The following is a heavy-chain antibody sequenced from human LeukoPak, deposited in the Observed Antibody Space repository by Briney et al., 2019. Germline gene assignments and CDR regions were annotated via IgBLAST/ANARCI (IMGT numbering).Heavy chain of an antibody. CDR1: GFTFSSYG. Sequence: GGSLRLSCAASGFTFSSYGMHWVRQAPGKGLEWVAVIWYDGSNKYYADSVKGRFTISRDNSKNTLYLQMNSLRAEDTAVYYCARALYDSSGYPSGYWGQGTLITVSS. CDR2: IWYDGSNK. D-gene: IGHD3-22*01. J-gene: IGHJ4*02. CDR3: ARALYDSSGYPSGY. V-gene: IGHV3-33*01.